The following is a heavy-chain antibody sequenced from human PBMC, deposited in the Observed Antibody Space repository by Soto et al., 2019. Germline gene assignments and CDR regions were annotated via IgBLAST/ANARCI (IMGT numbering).Heavy chain of an antibody. V-gene: IGHV4-59*02. D-gene: IGHD1-1*01. CDR1: GGSVNSYY. CDR3: VRDGTKTLRDWFDP. Sequence: SETLSLTCTVSGGSVNSYYWSWIRRPPGKGLEWIGYIFYSGSTKSNPSLKSRVTMSVDMSKNQFSLRLTSVTAADTAVYYCVRDGTKTLRDWFDPWGQGISVTVSS. J-gene: IGHJ5*02. CDR2: IFYSGST.